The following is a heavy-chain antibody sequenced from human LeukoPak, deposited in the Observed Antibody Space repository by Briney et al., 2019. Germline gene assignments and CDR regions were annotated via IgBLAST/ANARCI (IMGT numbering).Heavy chain of an antibody. Sequence: SETPSLTCAVYGGSFSGYYWSWIRQPPGKGLEWIGEINHSGSTNYNPSLKSRVTISVDTSKNQFSLKLSSVTAADTAVYYCARGTPRTYYDFWSGYSCNWFDPWGQGTLVTVSS. J-gene: IGHJ5*02. V-gene: IGHV4-34*01. D-gene: IGHD3-3*01. CDR1: GGSFSGYY. CDR2: INHSGST. CDR3: ARGTPRTYYDFWSGYSCNWFDP.